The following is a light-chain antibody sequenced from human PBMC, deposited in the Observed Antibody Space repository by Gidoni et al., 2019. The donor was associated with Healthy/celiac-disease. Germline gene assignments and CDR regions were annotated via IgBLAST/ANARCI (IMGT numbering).Light chain of an antibody. CDR2: DAS. J-gene: IGKJ4*01. CDR3: QQRSNWPLT. CDR1: QSVSSY. Sequence: EIELTQSPATLSLSPGERATLSCRASQSVSSYLAWYQQKPGQAPRLLIYDASNRASGIPARFSGRGSGTDFTLTISSLEPEDFAVYYCQQRSNWPLTFGGGTKVEIK. V-gene: IGKV3-11*01.